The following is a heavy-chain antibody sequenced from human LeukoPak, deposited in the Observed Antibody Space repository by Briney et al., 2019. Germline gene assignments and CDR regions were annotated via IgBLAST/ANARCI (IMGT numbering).Heavy chain of an antibody. Sequence: KASETPSLTCTVSGGSISSYYWSWIRQPPGKGLEWIGYIYYSGSTNYNPSLKSRVTISVDTSKNQFSLKLSSVTAADTAVYYCARVGPTTAYYYYYGMDVWGQGTTVTVSS. CDR2: IYYSGST. D-gene: IGHD4-17*01. CDR1: GGSISSYY. CDR3: ARVGPTTAYYYYYGMDV. J-gene: IGHJ6*02. V-gene: IGHV4-59*01.